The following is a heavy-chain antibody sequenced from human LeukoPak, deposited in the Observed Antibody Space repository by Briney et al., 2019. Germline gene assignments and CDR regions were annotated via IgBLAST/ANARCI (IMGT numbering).Heavy chain of an antibody. D-gene: IGHD3-22*01. CDR1: GYSISSGYY. Sequence: SETLSLTCAVSGYSISSGYYWGWIRQPPGKGLEWIGSIYHSGSTYYNPSLKSRVTLSVDTSKNQFSLKLSSVTAADTAVYYCARRGYYYDSSGYSWGQGTLVTVSS. CDR2: IYHSGST. V-gene: IGHV4-38-2*01. CDR3: ARRGYYYDSSGYS. J-gene: IGHJ4*02.